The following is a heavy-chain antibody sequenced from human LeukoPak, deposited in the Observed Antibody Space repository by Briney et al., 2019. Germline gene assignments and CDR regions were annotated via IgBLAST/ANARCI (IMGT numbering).Heavy chain of an antibody. CDR3: AREPGYDSSGYYYVDY. CDR2: IYYSGST. Sequence: PSETLSLTCTVSGGSISSYYWSWIRQPPGKGLEWIGYIYYSGSTNYNPSLKSRVTISVDTSKNQFSLKLSSVTAADTAVYYCAREPGYDSSGYYYVDYWGQGTLVTVSS. CDR1: GGSISSYY. J-gene: IGHJ4*02. V-gene: IGHV4-59*01. D-gene: IGHD3-22*01.